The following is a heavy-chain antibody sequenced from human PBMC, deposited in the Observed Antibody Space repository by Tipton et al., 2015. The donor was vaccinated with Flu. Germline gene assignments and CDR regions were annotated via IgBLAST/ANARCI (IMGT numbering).Heavy chain of an antibody. D-gene: IGHD4-11*01. CDR3: ARRDYSNYVSDPKSWFDP. J-gene: IGHJ5*02. CDR1: GYSIISNSYS. CDR2: MYHTGSA. V-gene: IGHV4-39*01. Sequence: LRLSCTVSGYSIISNSYSWGWIRQPPGKGLEWIGNMYHTGSAYYNPSLKSRVTISLDTSRNQLSLKLASVTAADTAVYYCARRDYSNYVSDPKSWFDPWGQGTLVTISS.